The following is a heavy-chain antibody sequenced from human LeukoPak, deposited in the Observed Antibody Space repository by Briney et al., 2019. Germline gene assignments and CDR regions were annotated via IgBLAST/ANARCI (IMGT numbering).Heavy chain of an antibody. J-gene: IGHJ4*02. V-gene: IGHV4-30-4*01. CDR3: ASNPFYSSGWQIDY. CDR1: GGSISSGGYY. Sequence: SETLSLTCTVSGGSISSGGYYWSWIRQPPGKGLEWIGYIYYSGSTYYNPSLKSRVTISVDTSKNQFSLKLSSVTAADTAVYYCASNPFYSSGWQIDYWGQGTLVTVSS. D-gene: IGHD6-19*01. CDR2: IYYSGST.